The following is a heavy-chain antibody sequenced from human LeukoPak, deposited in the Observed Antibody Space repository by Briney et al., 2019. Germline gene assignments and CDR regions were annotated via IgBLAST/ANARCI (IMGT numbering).Heavy chain of an antibody. CDR3: ARDSFSGSSLDY. Sequence: GGSLRLSCAASGFTFSSYSMNWVRQAPGKGLEWVSSINWDGGSTAYADSVQGRFTISRDNAKNSLHLQMKSLRAEDTALYYCARDSFSGSSLDYWGQGTLVTVSS. CDR2: INWDGGST. CDR1: GFTFSSYS. V-gene: IGHV3-20*04. D-gene: IGHD1-26*01. J-gene: IGHJ4*02.